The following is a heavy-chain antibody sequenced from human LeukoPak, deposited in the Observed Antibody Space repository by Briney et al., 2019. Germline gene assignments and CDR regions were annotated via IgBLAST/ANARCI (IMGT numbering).Heavy chain of an antibody. D-gene: IGHD2-15*01. CDR2: FFTSGTSGTA. V-gene: IGHV4-4*07. Sequence: SETLSLTCTVSGGSVSTYYWSWIRQPAGKGLEFIGRFFTSGTSGTANYNPSLKNRVTISVDTSKNEISLILSSVTAADTAVYYCARRTYCSGGRCYGENWFDPWGQGTLVTVSS. CDR3: ARRTYCSGGRCYGENWFDP. CDR1: GGSVSTYY. J-gene: IGHJ5*02.